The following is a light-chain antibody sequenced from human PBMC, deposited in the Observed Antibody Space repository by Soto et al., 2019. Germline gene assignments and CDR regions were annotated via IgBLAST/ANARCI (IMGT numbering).Light chain of an antibody. CDR1: QSISSR. Sequence: DIQMTQSPSTLSASVGDRVTITCRASQSISSRLAWYQQKPGKAPKLLIYKASSIESGVPSRFSGSGSGTEFTLTISSLQPEDFATYYCQHYNSSPCTFGQGTKVEIK. CDR3: QHYNSSPCT. V-gene: IGKV1-5*03. J-gene: IGKJ1*01. CDR2: KAS.